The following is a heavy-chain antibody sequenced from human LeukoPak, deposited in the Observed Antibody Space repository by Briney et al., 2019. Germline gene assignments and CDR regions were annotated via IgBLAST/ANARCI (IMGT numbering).Heavy chain of an antibody. CDR2: ISSSSSYI. CDR1: GFTFSSYS. J-gene: IGHJ3*01. V-gene: IGHV3-21*01. Sequence: GGSLRLSCAASGFTFSSYSMNWVRQAPGKGLEWVSSISSSSSYIYYADSVKGRFTISRDNAKNSLYLQMNSLRAEDTAVYYCARYYYGSGSPITPSAFDVWGQGTMVTVSS. CDR3: ARYYYGSGSPITPSAFDV. D-gene: IGHD3-10*01.